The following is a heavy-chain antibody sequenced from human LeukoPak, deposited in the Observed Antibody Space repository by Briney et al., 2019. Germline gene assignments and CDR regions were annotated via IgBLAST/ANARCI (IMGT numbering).Heavy chain of an antibody. D-gene: IGHD2-2*01. CDR2: INPSGDST. Sequence: ASVTVSCTASGYTFTSYYMHRVRQAPGQGLEWMGIINPSGDSTSYEQRFQGRLTMTRDTSTNTVYMELSSLRSEDTAVYYCARHPSPQLHHFDYWGQGTLVTVSS. CDR3: ARHPSPQLHHFDY. CDR1: GYTFTSYY. V-gene: IGHV1-46*01. J-gene: IGHJ4*02.